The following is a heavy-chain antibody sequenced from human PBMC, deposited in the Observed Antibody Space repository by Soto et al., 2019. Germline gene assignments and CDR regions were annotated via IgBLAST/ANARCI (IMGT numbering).Heavy chain of an antibody. D-gene: IGHD2-2*02. Sequence: TLSLTCTVSGGSISSSSYYWGWIRQPPGKGLEWIGSIYYSGSTYYNPSLKSRVTISVDTSKNQFSLKLSSVTAADTAVYYCARRWEEYCSSTSCYNRDDAFDIWGQGTMVTVSS. V-gene: IGHV4-39*01. CDR3: ARRWEEYCSSTSCYNRDDAFDI. CDR1: GGSISSSSYY. CDR2: IYYSGST. J-gene: IGHJ3*02.